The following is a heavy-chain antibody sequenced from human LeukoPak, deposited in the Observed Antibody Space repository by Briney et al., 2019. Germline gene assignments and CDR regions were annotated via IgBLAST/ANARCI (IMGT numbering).Heavy chain of an antibody. CDR1: GYTFTDYY. V-gene: IGHV1-2*02. J-gene: IGHJ3*02. Sequence: ASVKVSCKASGYTFTDYYMHWVRQAPGQGLEWMGWIIPDSGVTNYPQKFQGRVTMTRDTSSSTAYMELIRLRSDDTAVYYCARDGTFDIWGQGTMVTVSS. CDR3: ARDGTFDI. CDR2: IIPDSGVT. D-gene: IGHD2-15*01.